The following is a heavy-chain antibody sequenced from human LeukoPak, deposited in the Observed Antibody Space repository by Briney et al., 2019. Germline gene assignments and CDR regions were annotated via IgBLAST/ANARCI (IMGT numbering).Heavy chain of an antibody. V-gene: IGHV1-18*04. CDR3: ARDGEYGDYVDY. CDR1: GYTFTSYV. Sequence: ASVKVSCMASGYTFTSYVISWVRPAPGQGVEWMGWISAYNGNTNYAQKLQGRVTMTTDTSTSTAYMELRSLRSDDTAVYYCARDGEYGDYVDYWGQGTLVTVSS. J-gene: IGHJ4*02. CDR2: ISAYNGNT. D-gene: IGHD3-10*01.